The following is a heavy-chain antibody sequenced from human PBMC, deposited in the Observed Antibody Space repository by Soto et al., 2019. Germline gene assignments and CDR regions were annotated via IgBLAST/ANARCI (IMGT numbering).Heavy chain of an antibody. D-gene: IGHD3-3*01. CDR2: INPNSGGT. J-gene: IGHJ4*02. V-gene: IGHV1-2*02. Sequence: ASVKVSCKASGYTFTGYYMHWVRQAPGQGLEWMGWINPNSGGTNYAQKFQGRVTMTRDTSISTAYMELSRLRSDDTAVYYCARLLQTYYDFWSGHFEEPQNDYWGQGTLVTVSS. CDR3: ARLLQTYYDFWSGHFEEPQNDY. CDR1: GYTFTGYY.